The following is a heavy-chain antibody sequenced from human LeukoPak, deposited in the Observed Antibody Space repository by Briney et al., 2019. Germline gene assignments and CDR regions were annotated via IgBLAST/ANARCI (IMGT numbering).Heavy chain of an antibody. D-gene: IGHD6-19*01. J-gene: IGHJ4*02. CDR3: ARGPRIAVAGSFDY. CDR2: ISSNGGST. Sequence: GGSLRLSCAASGFTFSSYAMHWVCQAPGKGLEYVSAISSNGGSTYYANSVKGRFTISRDNSKNTLYLQMGSLRAEDMAVYYCARGPRIAVAGSFDYWGQGTLVTVSS. V-gene: IGHV3-64*01. CDR1: GFTFSSYA.